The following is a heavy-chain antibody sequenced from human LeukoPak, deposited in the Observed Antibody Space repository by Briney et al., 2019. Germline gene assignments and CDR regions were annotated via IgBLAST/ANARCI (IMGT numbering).Heavy chain of an antibody. CDR3: AKTRGYSGYDCSDY. J-gene: IGHJ4*02. CDR2: SSGSGDST. CDR1: GFTFSNYA. D-gene: IGHD5-12*01. Sequence: GGSLRLSCAASGFTFSNYAMNWVRQAPGKGLEWVSSSSGSGDSTFYADSVKGRFTISRDNSKNTLHLQMNSLRAEDTAVYYCAKTRGYSGYDCSDYWGQGTLVTVSS. V-gene: IGHV3-23*01.